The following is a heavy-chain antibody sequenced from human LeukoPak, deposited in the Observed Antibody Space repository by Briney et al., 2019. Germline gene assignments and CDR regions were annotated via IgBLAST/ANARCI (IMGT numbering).Heavy chain of an antibody. CDR1: GFTFDDHA. Sequence: QPGRSLRLSCAASGFTFDDHAMHWVRQAPGKGLEWVSGISWNSGSIGYADSVKGRFTISRDNAKNSLYLQMNSLRAEDTALYYCAKDILVYYGMDVWGQGTTVTVSS. CDR3: AKDILVYYGMDV. CDR2: ISWNSGSI. V-gene: IGHV3-9*01. D-gene: IGHD2/OR15-2a*01. J-gene: IGHJ6*02.